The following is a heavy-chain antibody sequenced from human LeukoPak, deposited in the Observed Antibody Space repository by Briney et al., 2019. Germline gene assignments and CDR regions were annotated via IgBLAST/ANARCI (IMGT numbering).Heavy chain of an antibody. V-gene: IGHV5-51*01. CDR3: ARQGVYSSTDY. CDR2: IYPGDSDT. J-gene: IGHJ4*02. CDR1: GYSFTTYW. D-gene: IGHD6-6*01. Sequence: GESLKISSKASGYSFTTYWIGWVRQMPGKGLEWMGIIYPGDSDTRYSPSFQGQVTISADKSISTAYLQWSSLKASDTAMYYCARQGVYSSTDYWGQGTLVTVSS.